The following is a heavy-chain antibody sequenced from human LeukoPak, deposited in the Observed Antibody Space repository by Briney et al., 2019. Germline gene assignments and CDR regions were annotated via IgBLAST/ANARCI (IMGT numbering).Heavy chain of an antibody. Sequence: KPGGSLRLSCVASGFTFTSYSMNWVRQAPGRGLEWVSSISSGSHHILYADSVRGRFTVSRDNAENSLYLQMSSLRADDTAVYFCPREEQSPPGLPFDSWGQGTLVSVTS. CDR3: PREEQSPPGLPFDS. CDR1: GFTFTSYS. CDR2: ISSGSHHI. V-gene: IGHV3-21*01. J-gene: IGHJ4*02. D-gene: IGHD6-19*01.